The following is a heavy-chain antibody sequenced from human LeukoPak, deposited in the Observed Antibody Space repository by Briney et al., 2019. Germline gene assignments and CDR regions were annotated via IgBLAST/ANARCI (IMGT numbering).Heavy chain of an antibody. D-gene: IGHD3/OR15-3a*01. CDR1: GFRFSDYY. CDR3: ARDRAANQDWVEFDP. CDR2: IRDSGEA. J-gene: IGHJ5*02. Sequence: GGSLRLSCAVSGFRFSDYYMSWVRQAPGKGLEWVGLIRDSGEAFYADFARGRFAISRDESENTLYLQMNSLRVDDTAVYFYARDRAANQDWVEFDPWGQGTPVIVSS. V-gene: IGHV3-66*03.